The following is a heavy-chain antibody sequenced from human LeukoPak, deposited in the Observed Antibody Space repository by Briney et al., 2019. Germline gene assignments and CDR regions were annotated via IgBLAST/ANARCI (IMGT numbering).Heavy chain of an antibody. J-gene: IGHJ4*02. Sequence: GGSLRLSCAASGFTFSSYAMTWVRQAPGKGLEWVSAISGSDFSTYYADSVKGRFTISRDNSKNTLFLQMNSLRAEDTAVYYCAKGRGWYVGHFDYWGQGTLVTVSS. CDR2: ISGSDFST. V-gene: IGHV3-23*01. CDR1: GFTFSSYA. CDR3: AKGRGWYVGHFDY. D-gene: IGHD6-19*01.